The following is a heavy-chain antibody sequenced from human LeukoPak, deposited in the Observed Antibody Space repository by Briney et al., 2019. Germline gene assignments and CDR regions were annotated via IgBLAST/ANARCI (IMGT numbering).Heavy chain of an antibody. CDR1: GYTFTGYW. V-gene: IGHV5-51*01. Sequence: GESLKISCKSSGYTFTGYWIGWVRQMPGKGLEWMGIIPPCESDTRYSPSFQGQVTMSADKSINTAYLQWGSLKASDTAMYYCARGRGATVITNFDYWGQGTLVTVSP. CDR2: IPPCESDT. J-gene: IGHJ4*02. D-gene: IGHD4-23*01. CDR3: ARGRGATVITNFDY.